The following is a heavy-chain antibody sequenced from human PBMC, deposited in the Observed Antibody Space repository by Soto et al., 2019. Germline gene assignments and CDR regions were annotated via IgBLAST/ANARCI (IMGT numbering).Heavy chain of an antibody. D-gene: IGHD4-17*01. CDR3: ARATTVITGGLGY. Sequence: QVQLQESVPGLVKSSATLSLTCAVSGGSISSTNWWSWVRQPPGKGLEWIGEIYHSGSTNYNPSLKSRVTISVDKSKNQFSLNLSSVTAADTAVYYCARATTVITGGLGYWGQGTLVTVSS. V-gene: IGHV4-4*02. CDR2: IYHSGST. CDR1: GGSISSTNW. J-gene: IGHJ4*02.